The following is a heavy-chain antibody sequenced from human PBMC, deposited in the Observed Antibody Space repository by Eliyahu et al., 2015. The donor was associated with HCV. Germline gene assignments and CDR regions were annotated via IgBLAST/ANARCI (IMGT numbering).Heavy chain of an antibody. D-gene: IGHD5-12*01. CDR1: GFTFSSYS. J-gene: IGHJ4*02. Sequence: EVQLVESGGGLVKPGGSLRLSCAASGFTFSSYSMNWVRQAPGKGLEWVSSISSSSSYIYYADSVKGRFTISRDNAKNSLYLQMNSLRAEDTAVYYCATLSVVLVATIGENDYWGQGTLVTVSS. CDR2: ISSSSSYI. V-gene: IGHV3-21*01. CDR3: ATLSVVLVATIGENDY.